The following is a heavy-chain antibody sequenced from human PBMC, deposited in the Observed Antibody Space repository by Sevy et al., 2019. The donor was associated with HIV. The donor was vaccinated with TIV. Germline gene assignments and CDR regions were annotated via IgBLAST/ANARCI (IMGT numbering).Heavy chain of an antibody. Sequence: SVKVSCKASGGTFSSYAISWVRQAPGQGLEWMGGIIPIFGTANYAQKFQGRVTITADESTSTAYMELSSLRSEDTAVYYCARAVAGTGHYYYYYGMDVWGQGTTVTVSS. CDR3: ARAVAGTGHYYYYYGMDV. D-gene: IGHD6-19*01. V-gene: IGHV1-69*13. J-gene: IGHJ6*02. CDR1: GGTFSSYA. CDR2: IIPIFGTA.